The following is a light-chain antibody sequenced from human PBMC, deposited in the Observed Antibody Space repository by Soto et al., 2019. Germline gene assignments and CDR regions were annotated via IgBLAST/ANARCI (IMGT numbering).Light chain of an antibody. V-gene: IGLV1-47*01. CDR2: RNN. CDR3: GGWDDSLSGPV. CDR1: SSNIGTNY. Sequence: QSVLTQPPSASGTPGQRVTISCSGSSSNIGTNYVYWYQHLPGTAPKLLIYRNNQRPSGVPARFSGSKSGTSASLAISGLRSEDEADYYCGGWDDSLSGPVFGGGTKLTVL. J-gene: IGLJ2*01.